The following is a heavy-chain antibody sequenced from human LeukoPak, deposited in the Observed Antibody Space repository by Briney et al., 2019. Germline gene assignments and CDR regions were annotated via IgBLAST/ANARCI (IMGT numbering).Heavy chain of an antibody. J-gene: IGHJ4*02. V-gene: IGHV3-7*03. CDR3: AKEAAYGDYGVGESDY. D-gene: IGHD4-17*01. CDR1: GFTFSSYW. Sequence: GGSLRLSCAVSGFTFSSYWMTWVRQAPGKGLEWVANIKQDGGEKYYVNSVKGRFTISRDNSKNTLYPQMNSLRAEDTAVYYCAKEAAYGDYGVGESDYWGQGTLVTVSS. CDR2: IKQDGGEK.